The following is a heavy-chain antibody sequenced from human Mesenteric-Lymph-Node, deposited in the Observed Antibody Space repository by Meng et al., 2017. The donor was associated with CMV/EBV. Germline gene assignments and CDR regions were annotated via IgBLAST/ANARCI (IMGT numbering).Heavy chain of an antibody. Sequence: QLRRWGQGLLTPSETLSLTCAVYGGSFSGYYWSWIRQPPGKGLEWIGEINHSGSTNYNPSLKSRVTISVDTSKNQFSLKLSSVTAADTAVYYCARHQRWLKSEGGFNYWGQGTLVTVSS. D-gene: IGHD4-23*01. CDR1: GGSFSGYY. J-gene: IGHJ4*02. CDR3: ARHQRWLKSEGGFNY. V-gene: IGHV4-34*01. CDR2: INHSGST.